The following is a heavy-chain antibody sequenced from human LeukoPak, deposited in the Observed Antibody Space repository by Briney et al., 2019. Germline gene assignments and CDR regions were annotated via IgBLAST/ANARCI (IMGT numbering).Heavy chain of an antibody. V-gene: IGHV4-39*01. CDR3: ARHVGGKGTLQLLDY. CDR2: IYYSGST. D-gene: IGHD2-2*01. Sequence: SETLSLTCTVSGGSISSSSYYWGWIRQPPGKGLEWIGSIYYSGSTYYNPSLKSRVTKSVDTSKNQFSLKLSSVTAADTAVYYCARHVGGKGTLQLLDYWGQGTLVTVSS. J-gene: IGHJ4*02. CDR1: GGSISSSSYY.